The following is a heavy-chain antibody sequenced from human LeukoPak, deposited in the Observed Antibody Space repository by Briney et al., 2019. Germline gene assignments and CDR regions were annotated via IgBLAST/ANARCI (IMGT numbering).Heavy chain of an antibody. CDR1: GFTFSSYA. D-gene: IGHD3-3*01. Sequence: SGGSLRLSCAASGFTFSSYAMSWVRQPPGKGLEWIGSIYYSGSTYYNPSLKSRVTISVDTSKNQFSLKLSSVTAADTAVYYCARTHYDPPDYWGQGTLVTVSS. CDR3: ARTHYDPPDY. J-gene: IGHJ4*02. CDR2: IYYSGST. V-gene: IGHV4-39*01.